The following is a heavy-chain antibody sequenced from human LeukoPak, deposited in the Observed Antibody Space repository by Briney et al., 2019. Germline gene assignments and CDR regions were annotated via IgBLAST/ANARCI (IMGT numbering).Heavy chain of an antibody. Sequence: GGSLRLSCVASGFIFSSYSMYWVRQAPGKGLEWVSSISSSSSYIYYADSVKGRFTISRDNAKNSLYLQMNSLRAEDTAVYYCARDLVSRLVPWGLYAFDIWGQGTMVTVSS. D-gene: IGHD6-19*01. CDR1: GFIFSSYS. CDR3: ARDLVSRLVPWGLYAFDI. CDR2: ISSSSSYI. V-gene: IGHV3-21*01. J-gene: IGHJ3*02.